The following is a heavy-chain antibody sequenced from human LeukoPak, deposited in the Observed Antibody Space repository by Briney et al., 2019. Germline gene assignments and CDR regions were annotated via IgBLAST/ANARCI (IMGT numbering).Heavy chain of an antibody. CDR2: IDHSGST. D-gene: IGHD6-19*01. Sequence: PSETLSLTCAVYGGSFSGYYWSWLRQPPRKGLEWIGEIDHSGSTNYNPSLKSRVTISVDTSKNQFSLKLSSVTAADTAVYYCARGRRGSGWYAGHFLFDYWGQGTLVTVSS. J-gene: IGHJ4*02. V-gene: IGHV4-34*01. CDR1: GGSFSGYY. CDR3: ARGRRGSGWYAGHFLFDY.